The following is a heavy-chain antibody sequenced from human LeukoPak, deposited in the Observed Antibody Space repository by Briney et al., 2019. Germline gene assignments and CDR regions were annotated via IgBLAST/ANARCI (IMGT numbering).Heavy chain of an antibody. D-gene: IGHD4-23*01. V-gene: IGHV3-33*01. Sequence: GGSLRLSCAASGFTFSSYGMHWVRQAPGKGLEWVAVIWYDGSNKYYADSVKGRFTISRDNSKNTLYLQMNSLRAEDPAVYYCARGVVRWNYGGNSGWYFDLWGRGTLVAVSS. CDR3: ARGVVRWNYGGNSGWYFDL. CDR1: GFTFSSYG. CDR2: IWYDGSNK. J-gene: IGHJ2*01.